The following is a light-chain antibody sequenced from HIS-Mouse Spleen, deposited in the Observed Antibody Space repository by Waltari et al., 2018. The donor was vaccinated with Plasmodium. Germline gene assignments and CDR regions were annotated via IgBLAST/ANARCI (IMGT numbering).Light chain of an antibody. V-gene: IGLV3-21*02. J-gene: IGLJ2*01. CDR3: QVWDSSSDHPV. CDR1: NIGSKS. CDR2: DDS. Sequence: SYVMTQPPSVSVAPGQTARITCGGNNIGSKSVPWYQQKPGQAPRLGVYDDSDRPSGIPERFSGSNSGNTATLTISRVEAGDEADYYCQVWDSSSDHPVFGGGTKLTVL.